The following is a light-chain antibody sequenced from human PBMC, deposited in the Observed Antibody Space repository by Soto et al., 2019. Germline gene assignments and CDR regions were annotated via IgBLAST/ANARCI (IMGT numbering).Light chain of an antibody. V-gene: IGLV1-40*01. CDR3: SSYISSSYLEGV. J-gene: IGLJ2*01. CDR2: GNS. Sequence: QSVLTQPPSVSGAPGQRVTISCTGSSSNLGSGFDVQWYQQLPGTAPKLLIFGNSNRPSGVPDRFSGSKSGTSASLAITGLQAEDEADYYCSSYISSSYLEGVFGGGTKVTVL. CDR1: SSNLGSGFD.